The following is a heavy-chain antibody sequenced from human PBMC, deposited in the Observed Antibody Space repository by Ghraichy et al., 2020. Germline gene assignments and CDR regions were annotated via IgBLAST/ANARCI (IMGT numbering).Heavy chain of an antibody. CDR3: ARSRLVEAYHFDY. CDR2: ISQGGNT. V-gene: IGHV4-30-2*01. D-gene: IGHD2-21*01. CDR1: VGSISSGGYS. J-gene: IGHJ4*02. Sequence: SETLSLTCAVSVGSISSGGYSWSWIRQPPGKGLEWVGYISQGGNTYYNPSLQSRVTISVDRSKDQFSLNLSSVTVADTAVYYCARSRLVEAYHFDYWGQGALVTVSS.